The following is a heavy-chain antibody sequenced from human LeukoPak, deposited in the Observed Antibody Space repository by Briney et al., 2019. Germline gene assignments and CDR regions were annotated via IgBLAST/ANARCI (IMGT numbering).Heavy chain of an antibody. V-gene: IGHV4-31*03. CDR3: ARGMGYYDILTGYSEEDAFDI. J-gene: IGHJ3*02. D-gene: IGHD3-9*01. Sequence: SQTLSLTGTVSGGSICSGGYYWSWIRQHPGKGLEWIGYIYYSGSTYYNPSLKSRVTISVDTSKNQFSLKLSSVTAADTAVYYCARGMGYYDILTGYSEEDAFDIWGQGTMVTVSS. CDR2: IYYSGST. CDR1: GGSICSGGYY.